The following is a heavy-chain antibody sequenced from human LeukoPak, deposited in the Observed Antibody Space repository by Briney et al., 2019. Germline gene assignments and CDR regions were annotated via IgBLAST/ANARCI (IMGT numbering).Heavy chain of an antibody. J-gene: IGHJ4*02. CDR1: GGSISSGDYY. CDR3: ARDLLNEGNHLDY. Sequence: SQTLPLTCTVSGGSISSGDYYWSWIRQPPGKGLEWIGYIYYSGGTYYNPSLKSRVTISVDTSKNQFSLKLSSVTAADTAVYYCARDLLNEGNHLDYWGQGTLVTVSS. D-gene: IGHD4-23*01. V-gene: IGHV4-30-4*01. CDR2: IYYSGGT.